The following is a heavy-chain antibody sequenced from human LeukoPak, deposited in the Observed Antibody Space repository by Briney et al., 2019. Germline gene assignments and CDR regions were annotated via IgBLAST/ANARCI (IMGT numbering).Heavy chain of an antibody. J-gene: IGHJ4*02. Sequence: GGSLRLSCAASGFTFSSYAVSWVRQAPGKGLEWVSAISGSGGSTYYADSVKGRFTISRDNSKNTLYLQMNSLRAEDTAVYYCAKDHYSSGWPYYFDYWGQGTLVTVSS. CDR2: ISGSGGST. CDR3: AKDHYSSGWPYYFDY. CDR1: GFTFSSYA. D-gene: IGHD6-19*01. V-gene: IGHV3-23*01.